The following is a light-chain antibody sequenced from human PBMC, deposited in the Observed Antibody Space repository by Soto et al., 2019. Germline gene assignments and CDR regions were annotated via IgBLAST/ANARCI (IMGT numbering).Light chain of an antibody. V-gene: IGLV2-14*01. CDR2: MVS. CDR3: TSPTPGSLYV. J-gene: IGLJ1*01. Sequence: QSALTQPASASGSPGQSITISCTGTSSDVGNYNYVSWYQQYPGRVPKLLIYMVSNRPSGVSNRFSGSKSGNTASLTISGLRAEDEADYFCTSPTPGSLYVFGTGTRSPS. CDR1: SSDVGNYNY.